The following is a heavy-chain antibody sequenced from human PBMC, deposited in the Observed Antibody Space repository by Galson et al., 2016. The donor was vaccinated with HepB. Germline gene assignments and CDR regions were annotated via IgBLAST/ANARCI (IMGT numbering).Heavy chain of an antibody. J-gene: IGHJ6*02. CDR2: INPKSGGT. V-gene: IGHV1-2*02. Sequence: SVKVSCKASGYTFTDCYIHWVRQAPGQGLEWMGWINPKSGGTNYEQRFQGRVTVSRDTSISTAYLERTRLTSDDTAVYYCARVSGVYYGMDVWGRGTTVTVSS. CDR1: GYTFTDCY. D-gene: IGHD7-27*01. CDR3: ARVSGVYYGMDV.